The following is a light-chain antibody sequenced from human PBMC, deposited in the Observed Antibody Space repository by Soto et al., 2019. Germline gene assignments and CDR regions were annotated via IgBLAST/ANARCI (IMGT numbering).Light chain of an antibody. CDR1: QSVSSSY. CDR3: QQYGSSPRE. V-gene: IGKV3-20*01. J-gene: IGKJ1*01. Sequence: EIVLTQSPGTLSLSPGERATLSCRASQSVSSSYLAWYQQKPGQAPRLLIYGASSRATGIPDRFSGSGSGTDFTLTISRLEPEDFAVYYCQQYGSSPREFGQGTKVDI. CDR2: GAS.